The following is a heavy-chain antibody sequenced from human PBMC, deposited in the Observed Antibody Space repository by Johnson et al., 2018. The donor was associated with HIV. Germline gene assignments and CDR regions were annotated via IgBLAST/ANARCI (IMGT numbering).Heavy chain of an antibody. CDR2: ISSSGSTI. V-gene: IGHV3-11*04. CDR3: AREGGVTIFGVVISPDAFDI. J-gene: IGHJ3*02. Sequence: VQLVESGGGLVKPGGSLRLSCAASGFTFSDYYMSWIRQAPGKGLEWVSYISSSGSTIYYADSVKGRFTISRDNAKNSLYLQMNSLRAEDTAVYYCAREGGVTIFGVVISPDAFDIWGQGTMVTVSS. CDR1: GFTFSDYY. D-gene: IGHD3-3*01.